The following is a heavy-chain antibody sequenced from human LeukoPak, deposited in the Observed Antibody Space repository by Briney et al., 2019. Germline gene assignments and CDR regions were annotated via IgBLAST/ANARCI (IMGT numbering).Heavy chain of an antibody. CDR1: GLTFSTYG. CDR3: ASSRYDSSGYYGIIGY. CDR2: ISGSGGST. J-gene: IGHJ4*02. V-gene: IGHV3-23*01. Sequence: GGSLRLSCAASGLTFSTYGMSWVRQAPGKGLEWVSAISGSGGSTYYADSVKGRFTISRDNSKNTLYLQMNSLRAEDTALYYCASSRYDSSGYYGIIGYWGQGTLVTVSS. D-gene: IGHD3-22*01.